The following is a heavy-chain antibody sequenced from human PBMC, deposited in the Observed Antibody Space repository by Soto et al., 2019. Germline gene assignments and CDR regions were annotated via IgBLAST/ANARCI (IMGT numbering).Heavy chain of an antibody. CDR1: AYTFTNSG. D-gene: IGHD6-19*01. V-gene: IGHV1-18*04. Sequence: GASVKVSCKTSAYTFTNSGICWVRQAPGQGLEWMGWISTYNGNTNYAQRFQGRVTMTKDTSTSTAYMELGSLTSDDTAVYYCGLGTRTFDFWGQGTLVTVSS. CDR2: ISTYNGNT. J-gene: IGHJ4*02. CDR3: GLGTRTFDF.